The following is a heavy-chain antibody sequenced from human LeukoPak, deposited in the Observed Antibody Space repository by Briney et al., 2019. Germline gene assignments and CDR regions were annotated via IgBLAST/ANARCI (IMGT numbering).Heavy chain of an antibody. CDR2: IYHSGST. D-gene: IGHD6-19*01. V-gene: IGHV4-59*01. J-gene: IGHJ4*02. CDR3: ARSSAVAGRAYFDY. CDR1: GGSIGNYY. Sequence: SETLSLTCTVSGGSIGNYYWSWLRQPPGKGLEWLGYIYHSGSTTYNPSLKSRVTISVDTSKNQFSLKLTSVTAADTSVYYCARSSAVAGRAYFDYWGQGTLVTVSS.